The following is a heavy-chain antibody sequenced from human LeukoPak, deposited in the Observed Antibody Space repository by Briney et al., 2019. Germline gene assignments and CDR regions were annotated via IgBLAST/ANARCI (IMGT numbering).Heavy chain of an antibody. CDR2: IYYSGAT. CDR1: GGSISTYY. CDR3: ARFGITVVRGGKYYFDY. V-gene: IGHV4-59*08. J-gene: IGHJ4*02. Sequence: SETLSLTCTLSGGSISTYYWSWIRQPPGKGLEWIGHIYYSGATKYNPSLKSRITISVDTSKNQFSLMLSSVTVADTAVYYCARFGITVVRGGKYYFDYWGQGTLVTVSS. D-gene: IGHD3-10*01.